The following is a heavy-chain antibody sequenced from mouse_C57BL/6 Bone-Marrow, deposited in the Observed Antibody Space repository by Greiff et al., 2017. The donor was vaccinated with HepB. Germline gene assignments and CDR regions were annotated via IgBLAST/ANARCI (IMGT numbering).Heavy chain of an antibody. Sequence: QVQLQQPGAELVKPGASVKMSRKASGYTFTSYWITWVKQRPGQGLEWIGDIYPGSGSTNYNEKFKSKATLTVDTSSSTAYMQLSSLTSEDSAVYYCAREDYDGDYYAMDYWGQGTSVTVSS. CDR1: GYTFTSYW. J-gene: IGHJ4*01. CDR2: IYPGSGST. D-gene: IGHD2-4*01. V-gene: IGHV1-55*01. CDR3: AREDYDGDYYAMDY.